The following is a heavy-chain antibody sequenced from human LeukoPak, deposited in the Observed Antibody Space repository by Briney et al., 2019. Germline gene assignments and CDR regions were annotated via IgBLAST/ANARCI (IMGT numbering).Heavy chain of an antibody. CDR2: INSDGSWT. Sequence: GGSLRLSCAASGNYWMHWVRQVPGKGLVWVSHINSDGSWTSYADSVKGRFTISKDNAKNTVYLQMNRLRAEDTAVYYCVRDWSARYFDYWGQGILVTVSS. D-gene: IGHD6-6*01. V-gene: IGHV3-74*01. CDR3: VRDWSARYFDY. J-gene: IGHJ4*02. CDR1: GNYW.